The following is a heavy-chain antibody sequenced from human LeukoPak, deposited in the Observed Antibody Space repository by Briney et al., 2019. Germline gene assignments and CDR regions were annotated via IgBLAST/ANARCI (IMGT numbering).Heavy chain of an antibody. CDR1: GYTFVGYY. V-gene: IGHV1-2*02. CDR3: AREYSASEH. Sequence: ASVKVSYKPSGYTFVGYYLHWVRQAPGQRLEWMAWIDPYTGNTHYAQKFRGRITVTRDTSVSTTYMELSWLTCDDTARYYCAREYSASEHWGQGTLVTVSS. CDR2: IDPYTGNT. D-gene: IGHD5-12*01. J-gene: IGHJ4*02.